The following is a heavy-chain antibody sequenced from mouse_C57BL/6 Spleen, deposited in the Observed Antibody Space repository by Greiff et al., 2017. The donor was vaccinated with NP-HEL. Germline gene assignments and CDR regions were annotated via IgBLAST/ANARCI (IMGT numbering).Heavy chain of an antibody. Sequence: QVQLQQPGAELVRPGTSVKLSCKASGYTFTSYWMHWVKQRPGQGLEWIGVIDPSDSYTNYNQKFKGKATLTVDTSSSTAYMQLSSLTSEDSAVYYCARGNYDSLFDYWGQGTTLTVSS. CDR2: IDPSDSYT. J-gene: IGHJ2*01. V-gene: IGHV1-59*01. D-gene: IGHD2-4*01. CDR3: ARGNYDSLFDY. CDR1: GYTFTSYW.